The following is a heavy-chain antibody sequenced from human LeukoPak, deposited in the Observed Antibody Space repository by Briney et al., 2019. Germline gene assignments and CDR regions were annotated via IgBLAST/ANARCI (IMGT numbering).Heavy chain of an antibody. J-gene: IGHJ6*02. V-gene: IGHV4-34*01. Sequence: PSETLSLTCAVYGGSFRGYYWSWIRQPPGKGLEWIGEINHSGSTNYNPSLKSRVTISVDTSKNQFSLKLSSVTAADTAVYYCARVPYYYYYGMDVWGQGTTVTVSS. CDR1: GGSFRGYY. CDR2: INHSGST. CDR3: ARVPYYYYYGMDV.